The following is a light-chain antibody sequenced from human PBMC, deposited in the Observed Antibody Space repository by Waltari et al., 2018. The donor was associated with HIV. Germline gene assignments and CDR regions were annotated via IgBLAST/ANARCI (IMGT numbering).Light chain of an antibody. CDR1: QSVLYSSKKQNY. CDR2: WAS. Sequence: DIVMTQSPDSLAVSLGERATINCKSSQSVLYSSKKQNYLAWYQQKPGQSPKLLIYWASTRESGVPDRFSGSGSGTDFTLTISSLQAEDVAVYYCQQYYVTPLTFGGGTKVEIK. V-gene: IGKV4-1*01. CDR3: QQYYVTPLT. J-gene: IGKJ4*01.